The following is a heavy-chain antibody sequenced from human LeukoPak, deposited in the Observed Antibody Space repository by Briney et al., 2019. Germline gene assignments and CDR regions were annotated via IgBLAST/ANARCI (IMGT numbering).Heavy chain of an antibody. Sequence: GGSLRLSCAASGFTFDDYAMHWVRQAPGKGLEWVSGISWNSGSIGYADSVKGRFTISRDNAKNSLYLRMNSLRAEDTALYYCVKDIGGYSSSWYRGVDAFDIWGQGTMVTVSS. J-gene: IGHJ3*02. D-gene: IGHD6-13*01. CDR1: GFTFDDYA. V-gene: IGHV3-9*01. CDR2: ISWNSGSI. CDR3: VKDIGGYSSSWYRGVDAFDI.